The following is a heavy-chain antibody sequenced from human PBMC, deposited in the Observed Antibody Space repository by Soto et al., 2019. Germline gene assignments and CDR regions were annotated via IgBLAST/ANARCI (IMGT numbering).Heavy chain of an antibody. CDR1: GFTFSSYA. D-gene: IGHD6-19*01. CDR2: ISGSGGST. J-gene: IGHJ4*02. Sequence: EVQLLESGGGLVQPGGSLRLSCAASGFTFSSYAMRWVRQAPVKGLEWVSAISGSGGSTYYADSVKGRFTTSRDTSKNTLYLQMNSLTAHDTAVYYCASRGSRSYYDYWGQGTLVTVSS. CDR3: ASRGSRSYYDY. V-gene: IGHV3-23*01.